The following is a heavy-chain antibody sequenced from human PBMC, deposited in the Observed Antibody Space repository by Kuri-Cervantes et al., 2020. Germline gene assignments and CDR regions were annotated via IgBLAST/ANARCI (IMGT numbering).Heavy chain of an antibody. Sequence: GGSLRLSCAASGFTFSSYWMSWVRQAPGRGLEWVANIKQDGSEKYYVDSVKGRFTISRDNSKNTLYLQMNSLRAEDTAVYYCARDTGSSGYFASRNKYYYYGMDVWGQGTMVTVSS. CDR1: GFTFSSYW. D-gene: IGHD3-22*01. V-gene: IGHV3-7*03. J-gene: IGHJ6*02. CDR2: IKQDGSEK. CDR3: ARDTGSSGYFASRNKYYYYGMDV.